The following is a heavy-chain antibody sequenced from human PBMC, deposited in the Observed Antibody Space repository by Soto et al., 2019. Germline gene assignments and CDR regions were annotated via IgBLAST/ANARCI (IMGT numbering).Heavy chain of an antibody. Sequence: EVQLVESGGGVVQPGGSLKLSCATSGFPFSDSAMHWVRQASGKGMEWVGRIRSKSHSYVTAYAASVKGRFTVSRDDSKNTAYLQMMSLKTEDTAVYYCTRSVTGTTAHFDYWGQGTLVTVSS. J-gene: IGHJ4*02. D-gene: IGHD1-7*01. CDR2: IRSKSHSYVT. V-gene: IGHV3-73*02. CDR1: GFPFSDSA. CDR3: TRSVTGTTAHFDY.